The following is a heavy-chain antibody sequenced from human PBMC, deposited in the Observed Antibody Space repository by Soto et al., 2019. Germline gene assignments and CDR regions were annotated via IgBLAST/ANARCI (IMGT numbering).Heavy chain of an antibody. V-gene: IGHV3-23*01. CDR1: GLTFSSFG. D-gene: IGHD3-22*01. Sequence: EVQLLESGGGLVQPGGSLRLSCTASGLTFSSFGMSWVRQAPGKGLEWVSSLSGDGTTTYYVDSVKGRFTISRDNSKNTHSLQMNRLTNEDTAVYYCAKDITFDSSAYNYWGQGILVTVSS. CDR2: LSGDGTTT. J-gene: IGHJ4*02. CDR3: AKDITFDSSAYNY.